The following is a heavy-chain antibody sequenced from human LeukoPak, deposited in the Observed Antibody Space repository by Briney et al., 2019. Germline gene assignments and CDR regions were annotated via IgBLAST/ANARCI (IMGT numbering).Heavy chain of an antibody. CDR2: IYYSGST. V-gene: IGHV4-59*01. D-gene: IGHD6-19*01. CDR3: ARGSSSGWYYFDY. CDR1: GGSISSYY. J-gene: IGHJ4*02. Sequence: SETLSLTCTVSGGSISSYYWSWIRQPPGKGLEGIGYIYYSGSTNYNPSLKSRVTISVDTSKNQFSLKLSSVTAEDTAVYYCARGSSSGWYYFDYWGQGTLVTVSS.